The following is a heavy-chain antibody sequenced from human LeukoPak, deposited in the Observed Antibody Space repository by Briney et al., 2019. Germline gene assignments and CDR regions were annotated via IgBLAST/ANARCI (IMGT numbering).Heavy chain of an antibody. CDR2: ISYDGSDK. J-gene: IGHJ4*02. V-gene: IGHV3-30*19. D-gene: IGHD1/OR15-1a*01. CDR1: GFTFSSYG. CDR3: ARGRTGTFDY. Sequence: GGSLRLSCAASGFTFSSYGMHWVRQAPGKGLEWVAVISYDGSDKYSADSVKGRSTISRDNDKNTLYLQMNSLRAEDTAVYYCARGRTGTFDYWGQGTLVTVSS.